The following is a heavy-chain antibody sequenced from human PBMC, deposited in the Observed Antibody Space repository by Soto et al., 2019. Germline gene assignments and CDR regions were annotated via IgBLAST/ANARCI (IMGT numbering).Heavy chain of an antibody. CDR3: AEGGGQWLVTSDFNY. V-gene: IGHV3-30*03. CDR1: GFTFSDYA. CDR2: VSHDGRNT. D-gene: IGHD6-19*01. Sequence: VQLVESGGGVVQPGRSLRLSCAASGFTFSDYAMHWVRQAPGKGLEWVAVVSHDGRNTHYADSVKGRFTISRDSSKNRVSLEMTSLRAEDTAVDYCAEGGGQWLVTSDFNYWGQGALVTVSS. J-gene: IGHJ4*02.